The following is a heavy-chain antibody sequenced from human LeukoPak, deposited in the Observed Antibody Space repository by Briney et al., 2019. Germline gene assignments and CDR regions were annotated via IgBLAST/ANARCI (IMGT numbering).Heavy chain of an antibody. CDR2: IHQDGSEK. CDR1: GFTFSSYW. Sequence: SGGSLRLSCAASGFTFSSYWMSWVRQAPGKGLEWVANIHQDGSEKYYVDSVKGRFTISRDNAKNSLYLQMNSLRAEDTAVYYCAREGCSGGSCYHNWFDPWGQGTLVTVSS. D-gene: IGHD2-15*01. J-gene: IGHJ5*02. CDR3: AREGCSGGSCYHNWFDP. V-gene: IGHV3-7*01.